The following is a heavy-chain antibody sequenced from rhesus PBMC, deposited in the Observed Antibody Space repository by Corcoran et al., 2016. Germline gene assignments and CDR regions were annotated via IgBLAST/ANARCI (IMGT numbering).Heavy chain of an antibody. CDR2: IPPYNGKK. CDR1: GYTFTSYY. Sequence: QVQLVQSGAEIKQPGASVKLSCRASGYTFTSYYIHWVRQTPGQGLAWKGPIPPYNGKKCNAHRFQGRVTLTSDKSTGTSYMELSSLKSEDTAVYYCATETSSSEYLEFWGQGALVTVSS. V-gene: IGHV1-180*01. CDR3: ATETSSSEYLEF. J-gene: IGHJ1*01.